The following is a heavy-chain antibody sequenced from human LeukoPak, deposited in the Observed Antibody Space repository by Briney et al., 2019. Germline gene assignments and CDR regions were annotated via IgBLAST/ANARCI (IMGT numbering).Heavy chain of an antibody. V-gene: IGHV1-69*13. CDR3: ARAGGIAARQPFDY. D-gene: IGHD6-6*01. J-gene: IGHJ4*02. CDR1: GGTFSSYA. CDR2: IIPIFGTA. Sequence: ASVKVSCKASGGTFSSYAISWVRQAPGQGLEWMGGIIPIFGTANYAQKLQGRVTITADESTSTAYMELSSLRSEDTAVYYCARAGGIAARQPFDYWGQGTLVTVSS.